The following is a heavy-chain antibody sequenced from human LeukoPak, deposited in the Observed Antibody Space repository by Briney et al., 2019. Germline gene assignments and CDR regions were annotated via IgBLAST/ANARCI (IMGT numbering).Heavy chain of an antibody. J-gene: IGHJ4*02. CDR1: GYTFTGYY. Sequence: GASVKVSCKASGYTFTGYYMHWVRQAPGQGLEWMGWINPNSGATNYAQKFQGRVTMTRDTSISTAYMELRSLRSDDTAVYYCARAAVQLWPLLSDYWGQGTLVTVSS. V-gene: IGHV1-2*02. CDR2: INPNSGAT. D-gene: IGHD5-18*01. CDR3: ARAAVQLWPLLSDY.